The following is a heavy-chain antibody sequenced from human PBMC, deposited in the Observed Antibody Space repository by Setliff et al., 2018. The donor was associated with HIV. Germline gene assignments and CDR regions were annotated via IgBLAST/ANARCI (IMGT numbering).Heavy chain of an antibody. CDR3: ARTVNDYGDYYFDY. V-gene: IGHV1-3*01. CDR1: GYTFTCYA. J-gene: IGHJ4*02. Sequence: SVKVSCKASGYTFTCYAMHWVRQAPGQRLEWMGWINAGTGNTKYSQNFQGRVTFSRDTSASTAYMELSSLRSEDTAVYYCARTVNDYGDYYFDYWGQGTLVTVSS. D-gene: IGHD4-17*01. CDR2: INAGTGNT.